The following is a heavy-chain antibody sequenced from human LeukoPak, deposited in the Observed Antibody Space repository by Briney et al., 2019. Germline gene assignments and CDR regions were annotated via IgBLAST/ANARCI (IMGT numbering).Heavy chain of an antibody. V-gene: IGHV3-23*01. CDR2: ISGSGGST. Sequence: GGSLRPSCAVSAFTFSSDAMSCVRHAPGDGLEWDSAISGSGGSTFYADVVKGRFTISRDNSKNTLYLQMNSLRAEDTAVYYCAKGVVPAAFRVPMDVWGQGTTVTVSS. J-gene: IGHJ6*02. CDR3: AKGVVPAAFRVPMDV. CDR1: AFTFSSDA. D-gene: IGHD2-2*01.